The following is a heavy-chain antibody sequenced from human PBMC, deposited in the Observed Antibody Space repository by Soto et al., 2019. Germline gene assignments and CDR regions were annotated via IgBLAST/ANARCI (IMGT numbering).Heavy chain of an antibody. CDR1: GFTFSTYG. CDR2: ISYDGSNK. V-gene: IGHV3-30*18. J-gene: IGHJ6*02. CDR3: GEDLLRPGRVYGMDV. D-gene: IGHD3-10*01. Sequence: QVQLVESGGGVVQPGRSLRLSCAASGFTFSTYGMHWVRQAPGKGLEWVAVISYDGSNKYYADSVKGRFTISRDNSKHTLYLQMNSLRPEDTAVYYWGEDLLRPGRVYGMDVWGQGTTVTVSS.